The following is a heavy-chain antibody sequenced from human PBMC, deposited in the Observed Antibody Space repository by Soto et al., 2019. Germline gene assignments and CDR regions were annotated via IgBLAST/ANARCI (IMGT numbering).Heavy chain of an antibody. CDR1: GFTFSIYA. Sequence: QVQLVESGGGVVQPGRSLRVSCAASGFTFSIYAMHWVRQAPGTGLEWVAVISYDGTKTYYADAVKGRFTISRDNSKNTVYLQMNSLRDEDTAVYYCAKYLGPSRQWLIDPFDYWGQGTLVTVSP. V-gene: IGHV3-30*18. CDR3: AKYLGPSRQWLIDPFDY. J-gene: IGHJ4*02. D-gene: IGHD6-19*01. CDR2: ISYDGTKT.